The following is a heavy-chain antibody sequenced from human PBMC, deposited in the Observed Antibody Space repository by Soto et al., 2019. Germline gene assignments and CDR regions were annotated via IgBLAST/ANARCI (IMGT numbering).Heavy chain of an antibody. CDR3: AKDRGRSSPVSGGMDV. Sequence: EVQLVESGGGLVKPGGSLRLSCAASGFTLSTYNMNWVRQAPGKGLEWVSSISSSSNHIYYADSVKGRFTISRDNANNSLYLQMNSLRAEDTAIYYCAKDRGRSSPVSGGMDVWGQGTTVTFSS. V-gene: IGHV3-21*01. CDR1: GFTLSTYN. J-gene: IGHJ6*02. D-gene: IGHD2-2*01. CDR2: ISSSSNHI.